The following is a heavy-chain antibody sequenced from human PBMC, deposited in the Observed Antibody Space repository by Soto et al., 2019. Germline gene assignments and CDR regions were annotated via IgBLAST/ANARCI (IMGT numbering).Heavy chain of an antibody. J-gene: IGHJ4*02. CDR2: MNPNSGNT. CDR3: ARGASNYDFWSGYYGSRYYFDY. Sequence: ASVKVSCMASGYTFTSYDINWVRQATGQGREWMGWMNPNSGNTGYAQKFQGRVTMTRNTSISTAYMELSSLRSEDTAVYYCARGASNYDFWSGYYGSRYYFDYWGQGTLVTVS. D-gene: IGHD3-3*01. CDR1: GYTFTSYD. V-gene: IGHV1-8*01.